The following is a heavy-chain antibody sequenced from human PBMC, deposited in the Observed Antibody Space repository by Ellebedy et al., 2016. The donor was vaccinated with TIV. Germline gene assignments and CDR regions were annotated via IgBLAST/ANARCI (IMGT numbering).Heavy chain of an antibody. V-gene: IGHV3-53*01. D-gene: IGHD6-19*01. CDR1: GFTVSSSY. J-gene: IGHJ1*01. CDR3: AREAGTSGWYSGFQH. CDR2: ISAGGNT. Sequence: GGSLRLSCAASGFTVSSSYMNWVRQAPGKGLEWVSGISAGGNTYYADSVKGRFTLSRNDSKNTLYLQMNSLRAEDTANFYCAREAGTSGWYSGFQHWGQGTLVTASS.